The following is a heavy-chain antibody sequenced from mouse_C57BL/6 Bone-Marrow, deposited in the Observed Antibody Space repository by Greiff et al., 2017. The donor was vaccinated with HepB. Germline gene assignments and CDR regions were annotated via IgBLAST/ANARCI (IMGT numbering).Heavy chain of an antibody. CDR2: ISNSAYSI. D-gene: IGHD1-1*01. V-gene: IGHV5-15*01. Sequence: DVHLVESGGGLVQPGGSLKLSCAASGFTFSDYGMAWVRQAPRKGPEWVAFISNSAYSIYYADTVTGRFTISRENAKNTLYLEMSSLRSEDTAMYYCARKGDYYGSSYWYFDVWGTGTTVTVSS. CDR1: GFTFSDYG. J-gene: IGHJ1*03. CDR3: ARKGDYYGSSYWYFDV.